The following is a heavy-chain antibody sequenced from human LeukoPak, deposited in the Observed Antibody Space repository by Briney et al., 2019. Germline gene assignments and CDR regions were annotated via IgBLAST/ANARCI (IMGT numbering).Heavy chain of an antibody. D-gene: IGHD2-8*02. Sequence: PSETLSLTCTVSGVSISSSDYYWGWIRQPPGKGLEWIGEINHSGSTNYNPSLKSRVTISVDTSKNQFSLKLSSVTAADTAVYYCARGPAGTAGGYGMDVWGQGTTVTVSS. CDR3: ARGPAGTAGGYGMDV. CDR1: GVSISSSDYY. J-gene: IGHJ6*02. V-gene: IGHV4-39*07. CDR2: INHSGST.